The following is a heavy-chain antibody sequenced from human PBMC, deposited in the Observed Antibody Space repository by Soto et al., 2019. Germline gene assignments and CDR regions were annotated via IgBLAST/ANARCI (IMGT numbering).Heavy chain of an antibody. CDR1: GYSFTGYY. D-gene: IGHD2-8*02. CDR2: INPDSGAT. V-gene: IGHV1-2*02. J-gene: IGHJ4*02. Sequence: ASVKVSCKASGYSFTGYYIHWVRQAPGQGLEWMGWINPDSGATNYAQNFQGRVTLTNGTSISTASMDLTSLTSDDTAVYYCARGDYGTGGYPFPYFDYWGQGTLVTVSS. CDR3: ARGDYGTGGYPFPYFDY.